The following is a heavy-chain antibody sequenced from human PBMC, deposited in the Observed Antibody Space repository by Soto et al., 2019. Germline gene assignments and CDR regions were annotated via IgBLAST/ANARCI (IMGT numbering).Heavy chain of an antibody. J-gene: IGHJ4*02. V-gene: IGHV3-30*18. CDR3: AKDHRYYYSSGYLELDY. D-gene: IGHD3-22*01. CDR1: GFPFSSYG. CDR2: ISYDGSNK. Sequence: QVQLVESGGGVVQPGRSLRLSCAASGFPFSSYGMHWVRQAPGHGLEWVAVISYDGSNKYYADSVKGRFTISRDNSKNTLYLQMNSLRAEDTAVYYCAKDHRYYYSSGYLELDYWGQGTLVTVSS.